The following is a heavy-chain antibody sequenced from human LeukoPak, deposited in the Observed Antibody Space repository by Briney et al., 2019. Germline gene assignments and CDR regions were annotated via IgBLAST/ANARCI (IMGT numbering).Heavy chain of an antibody. CDR1: GGSISSYY. D-gene: IGHD3-3*01. V-gene: IGHV4-59*01. Sequence: SETLSLTCTVSGGSISSYYWSWIRQPPGKGLEWIGYIYYSGSTNYNPSLKSRVTISVDTSKNQFSLKLSSVTAADTAVYYCARAHGDFWSGPSWYYYGMDVWGQGTTVTVSS. CDR3: ARAHGDFWSGPSWYYYGMDV. J-gene: IGHJ6*02. CDR2: IYYSGST.